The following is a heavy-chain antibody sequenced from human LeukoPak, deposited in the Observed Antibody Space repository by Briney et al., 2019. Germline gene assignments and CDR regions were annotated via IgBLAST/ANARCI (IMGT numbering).Heavy chain of an antibody. J-gene: IGHJ3*02. Sequence: PSGTLSLTCAVSGGSISSSNWWSWVRQPPGKGLEWIGEIYHSGSTNYNPSLKSRVTISLDTSKNQFSLKMKSVIAADTAVYYCARDPTHGAVDIWGQGTMVTVSS. CDR2: IYHSGST. CDR1: GGSISSSNW. V-gene: IGHV4-4*02. D-gene: IGHD4-11*01. CDR3: ARDPTHGAVDI.